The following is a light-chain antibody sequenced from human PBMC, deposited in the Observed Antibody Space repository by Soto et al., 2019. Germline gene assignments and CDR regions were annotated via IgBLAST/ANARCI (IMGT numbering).Light chain of an antibody. CDR2: DNN. Sequence: QSVLTQPPSVSAAPGQKVTISCSGSSSNIGNNYVSWYQQFPGTAPKLLIYDNNKRPSGIPDRFSGSKSGTSATLGITGLQTGDEADYYCGAWDNSLSAGVFGGGTKLTVL. J-gene: IGLJ3*02. CDR1: SSNIGNNY. CDR3: GAWDNSLSAGV. V-gene: IGLV1-51*01.